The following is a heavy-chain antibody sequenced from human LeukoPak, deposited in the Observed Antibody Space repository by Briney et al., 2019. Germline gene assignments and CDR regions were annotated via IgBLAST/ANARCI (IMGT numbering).Heavy chain of an antibody. D-gene: IGHD3-3*02. J-gene: IGHJ4*02. CDR3: AKDSGSVTFLGFDY. CDR1: GFTFDDYG. CDR2: ISWNSGSI. Sequence: PGGSLRLSCAASGFTFDDYGMSWVRQAPGKGLEWVSGISWNSGSIGYADSVKGRFTISRDNAKNSLYLQMNSLRAEDTALYYCAKDSGSVTFLGFDYWGQGTLVTVSS. V-gene: IGHV3-9*01.